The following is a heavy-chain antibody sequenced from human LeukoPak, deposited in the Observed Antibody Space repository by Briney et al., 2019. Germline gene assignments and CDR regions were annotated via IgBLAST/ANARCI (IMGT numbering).Heavy chain of an antibody. V-gene: IGHV1-46*01. Sequence: ASVKVSCKASGYTFTSYYMHWVRQAPGQGLEWMGIINPSGGSTSYAQKFQGRVTMTRDTSTSTVYMELSSLRSEDTAVYYCARGSFLGIAARWFDPWGQGTLVTVSS. CDR1: GYTFTSYY. D-gene: IGHD6-6*01. J-gene: IGHJ5*02. CDR2: INPSGGST. CDR3: ARGSFLGIAARWFDP.